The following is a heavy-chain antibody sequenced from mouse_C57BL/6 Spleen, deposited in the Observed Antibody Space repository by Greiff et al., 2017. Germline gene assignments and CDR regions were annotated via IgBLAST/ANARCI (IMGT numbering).Heavy chain of an antibody. D-gene: IGHD3-2*02. CDR2: IYPGDGDT. J-gene: IGHJ2*01. Sequence: QVQLKQSGAELVKPGASVKISCKASGYAFSSYWMNWVKQRPGKGLEWIGQIYPGDGDTNYNGKFKGKATLTADKSSSTAYMQLSSLTSEDSAVYFCARAPDSSGYFDYWGQGTTLTVSS. CDR3: ARAPDSSGYFDY. CDR1: GYAFSSYW. V-gene: IGHV1-80*01.